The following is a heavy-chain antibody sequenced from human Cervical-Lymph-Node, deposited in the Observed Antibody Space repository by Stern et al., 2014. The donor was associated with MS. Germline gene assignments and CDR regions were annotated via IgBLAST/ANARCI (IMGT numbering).Heavy chain of an antibody. CDR2: ISYTGST. Sequence: QVQLQESGPGLVKPSETLSLTCTVSGGSISSYFWSWIRQSPGKGLEWIGYISYTGSTDYNPSLKSRVTTSLDTSKNQFSLKLSSVTAADTAVYYCAALGVVPTAHPPYYYYSGMGVWGQGTTVTVSS. V-gene: IGHV4-59*01. CDR1: GGSISSYF. D-gene: IGHD2-2*01. J-gene: IGHJ6*02. CDR3: AALGVVPTAHPPYYYYSGMGV.